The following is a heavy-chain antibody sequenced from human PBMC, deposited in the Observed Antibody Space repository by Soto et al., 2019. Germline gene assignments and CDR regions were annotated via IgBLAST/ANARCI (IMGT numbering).Heavy chain of an antibody. CDR2: INEDGSEE. V-gene: IGHV3-7*01. D-gene: IGHD1-26*01. CDR3: ARIEIGSYDC. Sequence: EVKLVESGGGLVQPGGSLRLSCAASGFTFRNYCLGWVRQAPGKGLAWVANINEDGSEEYYVDSVRGRFIISRDNARNSLFQQMNSLRAEDTAIYYCARIEIGSYDCWGQGTLVTVSS. CDR1: GFTFRNYC. J-gene: IGHJ4*02.